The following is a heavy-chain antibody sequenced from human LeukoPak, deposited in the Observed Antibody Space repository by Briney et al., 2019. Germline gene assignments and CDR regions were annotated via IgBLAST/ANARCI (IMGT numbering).Heavy chain of an antibody. D-gene: IGHD3-10*01. Sequence: PGGSLRLSCAASGFTFSSYAMSWVRQAPGKGLEWVSAISGSGGSTYYADSVKGRFTISRDNSKNTLYLQMNSLRAEDTAVYYCARDAYYYGSGSPISFDIWGQGTMVTVSS. CDR3: ARDAYYYGSGSPISFDI. J-gene: IGHJ3*02. CDR1: GFTFSSYA. CDR2: ISGSGGST. V-gene: IGHV3-23*01.